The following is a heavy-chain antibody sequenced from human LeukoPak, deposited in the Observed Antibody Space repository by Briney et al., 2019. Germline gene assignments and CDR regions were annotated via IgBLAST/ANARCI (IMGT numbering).Heavy chain of an antibody. CDR3: ASRYSSSWYYFDY. V-gene: IGHV1-8*03. J-gene: IGHJ4*02. CDR1: GYTFTSYD. CDR2: MNPNSGNT. D-gene: IGHD6-13*01. Sequence: ASVKVSCKASGYTFTSYDINWARQATGQGLEWMGWMNPNSGNTGYAQKFQGRATITRNTSISTAYMELSSLRSEDTAVYYCASRYSSSWYYFDYWGQGTLVTVSS.